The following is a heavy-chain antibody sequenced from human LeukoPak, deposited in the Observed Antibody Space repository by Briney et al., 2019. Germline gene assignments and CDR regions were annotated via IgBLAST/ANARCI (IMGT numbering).Heavy chain of an antibody. CDR2: INHSGST. V-gene: IGHV4-34*01. J-gene: IGHJ4*02. Sequence: SQTLSLTCAVYGGSFSGYYWSRIRQPPGKGLEWIGEINHSGSTNYNPPLKSRVTISVDTPKNQCSLKLSSVTAADTAVYYCARGLSGSYWEGWDYWGQGTLVTVSS. D-gene: IGHD1-26*01. CDR3: ARGLSGSYWEGWDY. CDR1: GGSFSGYY.